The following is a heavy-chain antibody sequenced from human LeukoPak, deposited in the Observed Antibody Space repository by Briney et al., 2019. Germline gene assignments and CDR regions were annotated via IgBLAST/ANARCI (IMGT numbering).Heavy chain of an antibody. CDR1: GFTFSGYG. D-gene: IGHD2-2*01. Sequence: GGSLRLSCAASGFTFSGYGMHWVRQAPGKGLEWVAVISYDGSNKYYADSVKGRFTISRDNSKNALYLQMNSLRAEDTAVYYCAKDLSYLRAFDIWGQGTMVTVSS. CDR2: ISYDGSNK. J-gene: IGHJ3*02. CDR3: AKDLSYLRAFDI. V-gene: IGHV3-30*18.